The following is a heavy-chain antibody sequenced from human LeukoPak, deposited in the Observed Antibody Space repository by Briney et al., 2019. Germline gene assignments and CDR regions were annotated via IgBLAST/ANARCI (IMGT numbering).Heavy chain of an antibody. V-gene: IGHV4-34*01. D-gene: IGHD3-22*01. CDR3: ARGPRLTMIVVVIPFDH. J-gene: IGHJ4*02. CDR1: GGSFSGYY. Sequence: SETLSLTCAVYGGSFSGYYWSWIRQPPAKGLEWIGEINHSGSTNYNPSLKSRVTISVDTSKNQFSLKLSSVTAADTAVYYCARGPRLTMIVVVIPFDHWGQGTLVTVSS. CDR2: INHSGST.